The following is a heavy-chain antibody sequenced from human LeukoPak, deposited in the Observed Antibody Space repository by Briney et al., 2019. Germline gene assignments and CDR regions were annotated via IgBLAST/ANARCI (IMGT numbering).Heavy chain of an antibody. D-gene: IGHD2-2*02. J-gene: IGHJ4*02. Sequence: PSETLSLTCTVSGGSISSSSYYWGWIRQPPGKGLEWIGSIYYSGSTYYNPSLKSRVTISVDTSKNQFSLELSSVTAADTAVYYCARGPLNCNSTSCYTNWGQGTLVTVSS. CDR1: GGSISSSSYY. CDR3: ARGPLNCNSTSCYTN. CDR2: IYYSGST. V-gene: IGHV4-39*07.